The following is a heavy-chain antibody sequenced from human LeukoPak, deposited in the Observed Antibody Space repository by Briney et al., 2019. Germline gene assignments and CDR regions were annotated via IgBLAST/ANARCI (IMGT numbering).Heavy chain of an antibody. V-gene: IGHV5-51*01. CDR3: ARRAPAYYYDSSGYSPYDY. CDR2: IYPGDSDT. J-gene: IGHJ4*02. Sequence: GESLKISCKGSGYSFTSYWIGWVRQMPGKGLEWMGIIYPGDSDTRYSPSFQGQVTISADKSISTAYLQWSSLKASDTATYYCARRAPAYYYDSSGYSPYDYWGQGTLVTVSS. CDR1: GYSFTSYW. D-gene: IGHD3-22*01.